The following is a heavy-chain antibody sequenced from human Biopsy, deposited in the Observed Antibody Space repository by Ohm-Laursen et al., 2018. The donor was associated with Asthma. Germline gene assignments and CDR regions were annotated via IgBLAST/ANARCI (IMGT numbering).Heavy chain of an antibody. Sequence: SSVKVSCKSLGGTFSTYVIGWVRQAPGQGLEWMGGINSVFGTTTYPQKFQDRVTITADDFTSTVYMELSSLRSEDTAVYYCARKAGSCISRTCYSLDFWGQGTLVTVSS. CDR1: GGTFSTYV. V-gene: IGHV1-69*01. D-gene: IGHD2-2*01. CDR3: ARKAGSCISRTCYSLDF. CDR2: INSVFGTT. J-gene: IGHJ4*02.